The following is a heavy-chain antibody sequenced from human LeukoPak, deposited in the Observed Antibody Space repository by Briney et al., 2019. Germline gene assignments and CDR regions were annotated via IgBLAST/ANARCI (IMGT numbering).Heavy chain of an antibody. CDR3: RRGHWGLDY. V-gene: IGHV3-21*01. J-gene: IGHJ4*02. D-gene: IGHD7-27*01. Sequence: GGSLRLSCAVSGFTFSAYSMNWVRQAPGKGLEWVSSISSTSDYIYYADSVKGRFITSRDNAKSSLYLQMNSLRAEDTALYYCRRGHWGLDYWGQGALVTVSS. CDR2: ISSTSDYI. CDR1: GFTFSAYS.